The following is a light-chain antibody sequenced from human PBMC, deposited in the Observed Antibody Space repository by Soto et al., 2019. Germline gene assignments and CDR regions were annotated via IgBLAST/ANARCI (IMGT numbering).Light chain of an antibody. CDR3: QQYAYSPPHT. CDR1: QSLGTNY. Sequence: DIVLTQSPGTLSLSPGERATLSCRASQSLGTNYLAWYQQKPGQAPRLLIYDASSRATGIPDRFSGSGSGADFTLTISRLEPEDFAVYYCQQYAYSPPHTFGQGTKVDIK. J-gene: IGKJ2*01. CDR2: DAS. V-gene: IGKV3-20*01.